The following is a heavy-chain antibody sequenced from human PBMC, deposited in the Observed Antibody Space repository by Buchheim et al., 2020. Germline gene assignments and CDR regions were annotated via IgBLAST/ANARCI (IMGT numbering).Heavy chain of an antibody. Sequence: EVQLVESGGGLVQPGGSLRLSCAASGFTSSDHYLDWVRQAPGKGLEWVGRTRNKRNSYTTQYAASVEGRFTFSRDDSKNSQYLEMNSLKTEDTAVYYCARGEYGDYFYYGMDVWGQGTT. V-gene: IGHV3-72*01. CDR1: GFTSSDHY. J-gene: IGHJ6*02. D-gene: IGHD4-17*01. CDR2: TRNKRNSYTT. CDR3: ARGEYGDYFYYGMDV.